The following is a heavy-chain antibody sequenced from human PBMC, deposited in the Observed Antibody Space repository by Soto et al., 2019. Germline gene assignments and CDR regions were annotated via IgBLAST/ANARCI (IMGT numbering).Heavy chain of an antibody. CDR3: AREAAMVYYYYGMDV. Sequence: PGGSLILSCAASGFTFSSYAMHWVRQAPGKGLEWVAVISYDGSNKYYADSVKGRFTISRDNSKNTLYLQMNSLRAEDTAVYYCAREAAMVYYYYGMDVWGQGTTVTGSS. CDR1: GFTFSSYA. CDR2: ISYDGSNK. D-gene: IGHD5-18*01. V-gene: IGHV3-30-3*01. J-gene: IGHJ6*02.